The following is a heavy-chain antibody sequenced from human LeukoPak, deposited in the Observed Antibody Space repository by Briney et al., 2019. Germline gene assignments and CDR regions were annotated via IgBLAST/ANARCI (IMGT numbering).Heavy chain of an antibody. V-gene: IGHV3-30-3*01. CDR2: ISYDGSNK. Sequence: GGSLRLSCAASGFTFSSYAMHWVRQAPGKGLEWVAVISYDGSNKYYADSVKGRFTISRDNSKNTLYLQMNSLRAEDTAVYYCARFSTTAGPAEYFQHWGQGTLVTVSS. CDR1: GFTFSSYA. CDR3: ARFSTTAGPAEYFQH. D-gene: IGHD4-17*01. J-gene: IGHJ1*01.